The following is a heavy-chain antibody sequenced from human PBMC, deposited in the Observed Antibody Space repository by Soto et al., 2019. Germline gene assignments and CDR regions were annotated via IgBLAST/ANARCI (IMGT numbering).Heavy chain of an antibody. J-gene: IGHJ4*02. CDR1: GFTFSSYA. Sequence: GGSLRLSCAASGFTFSSYAMHWVRQAPGKGLEWVAVIPYDGSNKYYADSVKGRFTISRDNSKNTLYLQMNSLRAEDTAVYYCAREGIVGALGYWGQGTLVTVSS. CDR2: IPYDGSNK. D-gene: IGHD1-26*01. CDR3: AREGIVGALGY. V-gene: IGHV3-30-3*01.